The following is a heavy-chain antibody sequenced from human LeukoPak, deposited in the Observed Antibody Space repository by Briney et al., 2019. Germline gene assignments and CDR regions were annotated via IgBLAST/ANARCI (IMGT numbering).Heavy chain of an antibody. CDR1: GGSISSSNW. Sequence: SETLSLTCAVSGGSISSSNWWSWVRQPPGKGLEWIGEINHSGSTNYNPSLKSRVTISVDTSKNQFSLKLSSVTAADTAVYYCARGPHYDYVWGSYRRDYWGQGTLVTVSS. CDR3: ARGPHYDYVWGSYRRDY. J-gene: IGHJ4*02. CDR2: INHSGST. V-gene: IGHV4-4*02. D-gene: IGHD3-16*02.